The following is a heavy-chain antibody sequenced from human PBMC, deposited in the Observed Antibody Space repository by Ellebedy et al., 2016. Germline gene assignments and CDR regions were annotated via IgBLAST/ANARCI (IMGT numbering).Heavy chain of an antibody. J-gene: IGHJ4*02. V-gene: IGHV1-18*01. CDR3: ARDSGRASHFRTCGDY. CDR1: GYTFTSYG. D-gene: IGHD1-14*01. CDR2: ISTYDGST. Sequence: ASVKVSCKASGYTFTSYGISWVRQAPGQGLEWMGWISTYDGSTNYAQNLQGRVTMTTDTSTGTVSMELRSLISDDTAVYYCARDSGRASHFRTCGDYWGQGTLVTVSS.